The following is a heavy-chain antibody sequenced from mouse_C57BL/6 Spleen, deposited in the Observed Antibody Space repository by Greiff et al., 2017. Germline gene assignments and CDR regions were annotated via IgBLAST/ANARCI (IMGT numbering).Heavy chain of an antibody. CDR3: TRAALFFTTVFDY. J-gene: IGHJ2*01. D-gene: IGHD1-1*01. Sequence: EVQLVEPGEGLVKPGGSLKLSCAASGFTFSSYAMSWVRQTPEKRLEWVAYISRGGDYIYYADTVKGRYTISRDNARNTLYLQMSSLKSEDTAMYYCTRAALFFTTVFDYWGQGTTLTVSS. V-gene: IGHV5-9-1*02. CDR1: GFTFSSYA. CDR2: ISRGGDYI.